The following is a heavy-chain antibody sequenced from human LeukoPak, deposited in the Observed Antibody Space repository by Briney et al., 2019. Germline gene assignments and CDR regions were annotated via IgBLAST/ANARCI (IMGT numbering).Heavy chain of an antibody. CDR1: GGSFTGYY. CDR3: ARGPTISETGYFDY. Sequence: SETLSLTCAVYGGSFTGYYWSWIRQSPGKGLQWIAEVNHRGDTNYNPSVKGRVTISVDASKNQFSLKVTSLTAADTAVYYCARGPTISETGYFDYWGQGTLVTVSS. J-gene: IGHJ4*03. V-gene: IGHV4-34*01. CDR2: VNHRGDT. D-gene: IGHD1-1*01.